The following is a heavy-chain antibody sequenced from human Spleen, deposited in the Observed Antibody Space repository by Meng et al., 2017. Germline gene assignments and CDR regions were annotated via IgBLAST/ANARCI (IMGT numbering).Heavy chain of an antibody. CDR1: GFSLSTSGVG. V-gene: IGHV2-5*02. Sequence: QITLKDSGPTLVKPTQTLKLTCTFSGFSLSTSGVGVGWIRQPPGKALEWLALIYWDDDKRYSPSLKSRLTITKDTSKNQVVLTMTNMDSVDTATYYCASSDYDSSGYYYFRFDYWGQGTLVTVSS. CDR3: ASSDYDSSGYYYFRFDY. J-gene: IGHJ4*02. D-gene: IGHD3-22*01. CDR2: IYWDDDK.